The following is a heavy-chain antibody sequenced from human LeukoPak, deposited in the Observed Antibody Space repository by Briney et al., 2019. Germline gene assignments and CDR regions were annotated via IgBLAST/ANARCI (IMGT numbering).Heavy chain of an antibody. CDR2: INPSGGST. CDR3: ARVVVRDANNYKDY. D-gene: IGHD5-24*01. V-gene: IGHV1-46*01. Sequence: ASVKVSCKASGYTFTGYYMHWVRQAPGQGLEWMGIINPSGGSTSYAQKFQGRVTMTRDTSTSTAYLDLSRLRSDDTAVYYCARVVVRDANNYKDYWGQGTLVTVSS. J-gene: IGHJ4*02. CDR1: GYTFTGYY.